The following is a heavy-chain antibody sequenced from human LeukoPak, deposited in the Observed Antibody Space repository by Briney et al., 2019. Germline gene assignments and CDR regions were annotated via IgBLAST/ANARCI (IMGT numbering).Heavy chain of an antibody. Sequence: ASVKASCKVSGYTLTELSMHWVRQAPGKGLEWMGGFDPEVGETIYAQKFQGRVTMTEDTSTDTAYMELSSLRSEDTAVYYCATETGIAAPGTGYFDYWGQGTLVTVSS. V-gene: IGHV1-24*01. CDR2: FDPEVGET. D-gene: IGHD6-13*01. J-gene: IGHJ4*02. CDR3: ATETGIAAPGTGYFDY. CDR1: GYTLTELS.